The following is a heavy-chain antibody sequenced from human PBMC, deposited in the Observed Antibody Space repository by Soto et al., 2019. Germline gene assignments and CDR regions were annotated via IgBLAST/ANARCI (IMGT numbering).Heavy chain of an antibody. Sequence: PSETLSLTCTVSGGSISSYYWSWIRQPPGKGLEWIGYIYYSGSTNYNPSLKSRVTISVDTSKNQFSLKLSSVTAADTAVYYCARAEDTAMVYYYGMDVWGQGTTVT. V-gene: IGHV4-59*01. CDR3: ARAEDTAMVYYYGMDV. D-gene: IGHD5-18*01. CDR2: IYYSGST. J-gene: IGHJ6*02. CDR1: GGSISSYY.